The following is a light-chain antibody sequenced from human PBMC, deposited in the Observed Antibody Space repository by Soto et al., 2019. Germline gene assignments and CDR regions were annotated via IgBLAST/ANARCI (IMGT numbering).Light chain of an antibody. Sequence: EIVLTQSPGTLSLSPGERATLSCRASQSVSSSFLAWYQQKPGQAPRLLMYGASNRATGIPDRFSGTGSGTDFTLTISRLEPEDFAVDYRQQYGSSPYTFGLGTKLEIK. J-gene: IGKJ2*01. CDR3: QQYGSSPYT. CDR1: QSVSSSF. CDR2: GAS. V-gene: IGKV3-20*01.